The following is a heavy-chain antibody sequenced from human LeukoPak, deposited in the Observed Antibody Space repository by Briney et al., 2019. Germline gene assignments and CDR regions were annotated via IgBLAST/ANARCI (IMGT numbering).Heavy chain of an antibody. Sequence: PGGSLRLSCAASGXTFSSYAMSWVRQAPGKGLEWVSAISGSGGSTYYADSVKGRFTISRDNSKNTLYLQMNSLRAEDTAVYYCAKDTAMVSVSLLGFDYWGQGTLVTVSS. V-gene: IGHV3-23*01. J-gene: IGHJ4*02. CDR3: AKDTAMVSVSLLGFDY. CDR1: GXTFSSYA. CDR2: ISGSGGST. D-gene: IGHD5-18*01.